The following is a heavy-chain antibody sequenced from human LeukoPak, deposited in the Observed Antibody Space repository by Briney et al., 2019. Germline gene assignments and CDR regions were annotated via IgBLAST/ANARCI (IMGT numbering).Heavy chain of an antibody. J-gene: IGHJ5*02. CDR3: AREPIDRVIVATITRWFDP. CDR1: GGSFSGYY. Sequence: PSETLSLTCAVSGGSFSGYYCSWGRQPPGKGLEWMGEMSHSSSTNYNPTPKSPVTISVDTSQNQFSLKPSSVTAADTAVSYCAREPIDRVIVATITRWFDPWGKGTLVTVSS. CDR2: MSHSSST. D-gene: IGHD5-12*01. V-gene: IGHV4-34*01.